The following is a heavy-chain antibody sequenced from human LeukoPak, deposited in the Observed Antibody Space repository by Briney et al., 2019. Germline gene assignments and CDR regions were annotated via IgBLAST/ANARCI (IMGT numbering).Heavy chain of an antibody. CDR3: ARYDRVALDI. D-gene: IGHD3-22*01. J-gene: IGHJ3*02. CDR1: GGSISSYY. Sequence: SETLSLTCTVSGGSISSYYWSWIRQPPGKGLEWIGYIYYSGSTNYNPSLKSRVTISVDTSKNQFSLKLSSVTAADTAVYYCARYDRVALDIWGQGTMVTVSS. CDR2: IYYSGST. V-gene: IGHV4-59*01.